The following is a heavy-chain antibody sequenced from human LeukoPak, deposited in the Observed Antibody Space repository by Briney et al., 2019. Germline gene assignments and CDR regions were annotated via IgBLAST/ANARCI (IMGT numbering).Heavy chain of an antibody. D-gene: IGHD6-19*01. CDR3: AKSLRSGWQRYFDY. CDR1: GFTFSSYG. CDR2: IWYDGSNK. V-gene: IGHV3-33*06. Sequence: GRSLRLSCAASGFTFSSYGMHWVRQAPGKGLEWVAVIWYDGSNKYYADSVMGRFTISRDNSKNTLYLQMNSLRAEDTAVYYCAKSLRSGWQRYFDYWGQGTLVTVSS. J-gene: IGHJ4*02.